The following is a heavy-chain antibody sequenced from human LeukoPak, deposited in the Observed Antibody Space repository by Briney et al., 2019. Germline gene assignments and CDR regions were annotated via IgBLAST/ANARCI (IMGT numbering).Heavy chain of an antibody. V-gene: IGHV1-18*04. Sequence: ASVKVSCKAPGYTFTSYGISWVRQAPGQGLEWMGWISAYNGNTNYAQKLQGRVTMTTDTSTSTAYMELRSLRSDDTAVYYCARRTMVRGGDYFDYWGQGTLVTVSS. CDR2: ISAYNGNT. J-gene: IGHJ4*02. CDR3: ARRTMVRGGDYFDY. D-gene: IGHD3-10*01. CDR1: GYTFTSYG.